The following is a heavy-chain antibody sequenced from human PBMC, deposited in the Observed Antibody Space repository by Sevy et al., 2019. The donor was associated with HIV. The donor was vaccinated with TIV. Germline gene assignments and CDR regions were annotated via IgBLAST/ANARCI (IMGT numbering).Heavy chain of an antibody. CDR1: GFTFSSYG. D-gene: IGHD7-27*01. Sequence: GGSLRLSCAASGFTFSSYGMHWVRQAPGKGLEWVAFIQFDGNKKYSADSIKGRFTISRDNSKNTLYLQMNSLRAEDTAVYYCARDPLISLGADLFDYWGQGTLVNVSS. J-gene: IGHJ4*02. V-gene: IGHV3-30*02. CDR3: ARDPLISLGADLFDY. CDR2: IQFDGNKK.